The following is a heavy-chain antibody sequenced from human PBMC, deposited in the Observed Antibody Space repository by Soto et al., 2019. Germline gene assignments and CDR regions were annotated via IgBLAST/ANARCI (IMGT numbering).Heavy chain of an antibody. CDR2: IYDSGSH. D-gene: IGHD3-10*01. Sequence: PSGSLALTCAVSGGSVSSGGYDWIWIRQHPGKGLDWIGYIYDSGSHYYHPSLKSRVTISVDTSKNQFSLKLSSVTAADTAVYYCARDSRYYGSGSPYYYSGMDVWGQGTTVTVTS. CDR1: GGSVSSGGYD. V-gene: IGHV4-31*11. CDR3: ARDSRYYGSGSPYYYSGMDV. J-gene: IGHJ6*02.